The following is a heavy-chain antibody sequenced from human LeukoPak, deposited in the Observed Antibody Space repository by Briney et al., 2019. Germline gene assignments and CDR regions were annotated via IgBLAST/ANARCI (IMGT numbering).Heavy chain of an antibody. V-gene: IGHV3-21*01. CDR3: ARGSGVTTIYYYMDV. CDR1: GFTFRSYS. CDR2: ISSSSSYI. D-gene: IGHD4-17*01. Sequence: GGSLRLSCAASGFTFRSYSMNWVRQAPGKGLEWVSSISSSSSYIYYADSVKGRFTISRDNAKNSLYLQMNSLRAEDTAVYYCARGSGVTTIYYYMDVWGKGTTVTVSS. J-gene: IGHJ6*03.